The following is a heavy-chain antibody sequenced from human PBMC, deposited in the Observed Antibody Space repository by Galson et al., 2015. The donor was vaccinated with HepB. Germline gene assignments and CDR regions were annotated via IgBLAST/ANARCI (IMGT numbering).Heavy chain of an antibody. CDR1: GDSVSSNSAA. V-gene: IGHV6-1*01. CDR2: TYYRSKWYN. J-gene: IGHJ6*02. D-gene: IGHD6-6*01. CDR3: ARGYSSSSSSYYYGMDV. Sequence: CAISGDSVSSNSAAWNWIRQSPSRGLEWLGRTYYRSKWYNDYAVSVKSRITINPDTSKNQFSLQLNSVTPEDTAVYYCARGYSSSSSSYYYGMDVWGQGTTVTVSS.